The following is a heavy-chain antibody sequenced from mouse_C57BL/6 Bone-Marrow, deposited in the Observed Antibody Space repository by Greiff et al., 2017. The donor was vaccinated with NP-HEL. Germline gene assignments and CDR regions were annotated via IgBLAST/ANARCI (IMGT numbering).Heavy chain of an antibody. CDR2: ISDGGSYT. CDR3: ACELVY. Sequence: EVKLVESGGGLVKPGGSLKLSCAASGFTFSSYAMSWVRQTPEKRLEWVATISDGGSYTYYPDNVKGRFTISRDNAKNNLYLQMSHLRYEGTAMYYCACELVYWGKGATLTVAS. CDR1: GFTFSSYA. J-gene: IGHJ2*01. D-gene: IGHD3-1*01. V-gene: IGHV5-4*03.